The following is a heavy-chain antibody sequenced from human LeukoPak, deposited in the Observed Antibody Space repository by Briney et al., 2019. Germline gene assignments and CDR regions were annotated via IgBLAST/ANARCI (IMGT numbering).Heavy chain of an antibody. D-gene: IGHD5-18*01. CDR1: GYTFTTFW. J-gene: IGHJ4*02. CDR3: ARAASETADLDY. CDR2: IYPGDSDT. V-gene: IGHV5-51*01. Sequence: GESLKTSWKGSGYTFTTFWIGWVRQMPGKGLEGMGIIYPGDSDTRYSPSFQGQVTISADKSISTAYLQWSTLKASDTAMYYCARAASETADLDYWGQGTLVTVSS.